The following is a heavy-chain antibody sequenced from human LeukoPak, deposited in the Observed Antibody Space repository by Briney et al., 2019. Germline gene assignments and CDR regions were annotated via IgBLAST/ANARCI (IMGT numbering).Heavy chain of an antibody. Sequence: SETLSLTCTVSGGSISSYYWSWIRQPPGNGLEWIGYSYYSGSTNYNPSLKSRVTISVDTSKNQFSLKLSSVTAADTAVYYCARDVGYYFDYWGQGTLVTVSS. V-gene: IGHV4-59*01. CDR1: GGSISSYY. J-gene: IGHJ4*02. CDR2: SYYSGST. CDR3: ARDVGYYFDY.